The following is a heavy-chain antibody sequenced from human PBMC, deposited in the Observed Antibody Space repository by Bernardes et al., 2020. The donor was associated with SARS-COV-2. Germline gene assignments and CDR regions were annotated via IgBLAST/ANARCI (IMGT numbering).Heavy chain of an antibody. V-gene: IGHV4-59*01. CDR3: ARDRWGSGAFDI. J-gene: IGHJ3*02. D-gene: IGHD7-27*01. CDR1: GGSISSYY. CDR2: IYYSGST. Sequence: SETLSLTCTVSGGSISSYYWSWIRQPPGKGLEWIGYIYYSGSTNYNPSLKSRVTISVDTSKNQFSLKLSSVTAADTAVYYCARDRWGSGAFDIWGQGTMVTVSS.